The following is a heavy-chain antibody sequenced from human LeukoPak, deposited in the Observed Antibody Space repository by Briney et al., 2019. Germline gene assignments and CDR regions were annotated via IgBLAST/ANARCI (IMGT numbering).Heavy chain of an antibody. CDR1: GGSISSSSYY. CDR2: IYYSGST. CDR3: ARRSYYYGYYYYMDV. D-gene: IGHD3-10*01. J-gene: IGHJ6*03. V-gene: IGHV4-39*07. Sequence: SETLSLTCTVSGGSISSSSYYWGWIRQPPGKGLEWIGSIYYSGSTYYNPSLKSRVTISVDTSKNQFSLKLSSVTAADTAVYYCARRSYYYGYYYYMDVWGKGTTVTVSS.